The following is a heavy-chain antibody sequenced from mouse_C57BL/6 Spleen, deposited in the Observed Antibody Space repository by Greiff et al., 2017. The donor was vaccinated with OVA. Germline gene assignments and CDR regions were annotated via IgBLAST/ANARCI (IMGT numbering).Heavy chain of an antibody. CDR2: IYPRSGTT. Sequence: QVQLQQSGAELARPGASVKLSCTASGYTFTSYCIRWVKQRPGQGLEWIGEIYPRSGTTYYNEKFKGKATLTADKSSSTAYMELRSLTSDDSAVYYCARAGAFDYWGQGTTLTVS. CDR3: ARAGAFDY. CDR1: GYTFTSYC. J-gene: IGHJ2*01. V-gene: IGHV1-81*01.